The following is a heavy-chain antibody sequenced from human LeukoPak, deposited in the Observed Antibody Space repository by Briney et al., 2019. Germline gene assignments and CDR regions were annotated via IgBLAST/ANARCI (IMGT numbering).Heavy chain of an antibody. CDR3: TRGRYQFLGPNDH. CDR2: ITMDSVR. D-gene: IGHD2-2*01. CDR1: GFTFSSYA. V-gene: IGHV3-48*02. Sequence: SGGSLRLSCAASGFTFSSYAMSWVRQAPGKGLEWISYITMDSVRFYADSVKGRFTISRDNDKNSVYLQMNSLRDDDTAVYYCTRGRYQFLGPNDHWGQGSLVTVSS. J-gene: IGHJ4*02.